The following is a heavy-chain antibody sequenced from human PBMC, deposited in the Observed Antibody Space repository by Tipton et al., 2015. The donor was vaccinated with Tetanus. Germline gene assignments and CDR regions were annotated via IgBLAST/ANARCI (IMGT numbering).Heavy chain of an antibody. J-gene: IGHJ6*02. CDR3: ARDRGDYIYYGMDV. D-gene: IGHD3-22*01. Sequence: GAEVKKPGASVKVSCKASGYTFTGYYMYWVRQAPGQGLEWMGWIDPNSGGTMYAQKFQGRVTMTRDTSISTAYMELSRLSSDDTAVYYCARDRGDYIYYGMDVWGPGTTATVSS. CDR1: GYTFTGYY. V-gene: IGHV1-2*02. CDR2: IDPNSGGT.